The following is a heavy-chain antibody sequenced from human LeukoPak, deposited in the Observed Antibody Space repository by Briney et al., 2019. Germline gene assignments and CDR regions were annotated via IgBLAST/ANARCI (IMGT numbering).Heavy chain of an antibody. V-gene: IGHV3-23*01. CDR3: ARATGYSSSWYPLSRDAYYGMDV. CDR2: ISNSGDST. J-gene: IGHJ6*02. CDR1: GFTFTSYA. D-gene: IGHD6-13*01. Sequence: PGGSLRLSCAASGFTFTSYAITWVRQAPGKGLEWVSTISNSGDSTYYADSVKGRFTISRDNSKNTLYLQMNSLRAEDTAVYYCARATGYSSSWYPLSRDAYYGMDVWGQGTTVTVSS.